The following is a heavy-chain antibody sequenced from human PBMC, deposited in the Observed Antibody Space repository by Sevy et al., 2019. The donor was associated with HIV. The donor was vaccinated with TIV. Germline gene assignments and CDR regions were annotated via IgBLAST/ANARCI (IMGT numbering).Heavy chain of an antibody. V-gene: IGHV1-69*13. J-gene: IGHJ5*02. CDR3: ARCQQQLYNWFDP. D-gene: IGHD6-13*01. CDR2: IIPIFGTA. Sequence: ASVKVSCKASGGTFSSYAISWVRQAPGQGLEWMGGIIPIFGTANYARKFQGRVTITADESTSTAYMELSSLRSEDTAVYYCARCQQQLYNWFDPWGQGTLVTVSS. CDR1: GGTFSSYA.